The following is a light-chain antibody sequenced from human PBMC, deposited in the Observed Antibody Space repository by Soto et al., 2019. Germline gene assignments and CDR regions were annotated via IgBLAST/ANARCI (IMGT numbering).Light chain of an antibody. J-gene: IGLJ2*01. CDR3: QTWVSGIEV. CDR1: SGHSSYA. CDR2: INSDGSH. V-gene: IGLV4-69*01. Sequence: QLVLTQSPSASASLGASVKLTCTLSSGHSSYAIAWHQQQPEKGPRYLMKINSDGSHSKGDGIPDRFSGSSSGAERYLTMSSLQSEDEADYYCQTWVSGIEVFGGGTKVTVL.